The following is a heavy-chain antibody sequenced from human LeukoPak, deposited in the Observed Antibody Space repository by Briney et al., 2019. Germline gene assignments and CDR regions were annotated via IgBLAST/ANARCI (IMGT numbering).Heavy chain of an antibody. CDR1: GYSISSGYY. V-gene: IGHV4-38-2*02. D-gene: IGHD5-18*01. CDR3: ATGGYSYGGGY. J-gene: IGHJ4*02. Sequence: SETLSLTCTVSGYSISSGYYWGWIRQPPGKGLEWIGSIYHSGSTYYNPSLKSRVTISVDTSKNQFSLKLSSVTAADTAVYYCATGGYSYGGGYWGQGTLVTVSS. CDR2: IYHSGST.